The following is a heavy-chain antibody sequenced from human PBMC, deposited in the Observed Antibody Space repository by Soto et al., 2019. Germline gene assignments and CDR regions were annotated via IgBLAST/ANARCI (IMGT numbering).Heavy chain of an antibody. Sequence: EVQLLESGGGLVQPGGSLRLSCAASGFTFSSYAMSWVRQAPGKGLEWVSTISGWGGSTYYADSVKGRFTISSNKSKNTLYLQMNSLRPEDTAVYYCAKERSTGGGDYFDSWGQGTQVTVSS. CDR2: ISGWGGST. CDR3: AKERSTGGGDYFDS. J-gene: IGHJ4*02. D-gene: IGHD2-8*02. CDR1: GFTFSSYA. V-gene: IGHV3-23*01.